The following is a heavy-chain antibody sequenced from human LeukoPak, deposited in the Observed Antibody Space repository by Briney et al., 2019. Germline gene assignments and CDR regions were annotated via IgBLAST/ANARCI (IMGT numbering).Heavy chain of an antibody. V-gene: IGHV3-23*01. J-gene: IGHJ4*02. CDR3: AKDGSTYYDRSGYYPFHY. CDR2: ISGIDSGA. CDR1: GFTFSSNA. D-gene: IGHD3-22*01. Sequence: GGSLRLSCVASGFTFSSNAMSWVRQAPGKGLEWVATISGIDSGAYYADSVKGRFTISRDNSKNTLYLHMNSLRAEDTAVYYCAKDGSTYYDRSGYYPFHYWAREPWSPSPQ.